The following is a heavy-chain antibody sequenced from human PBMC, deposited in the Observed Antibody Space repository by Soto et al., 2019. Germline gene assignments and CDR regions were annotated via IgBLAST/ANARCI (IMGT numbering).Heavy chain of an antibody. D-gene: IGHD6-13*01. Sequence: QVQLVQSGAEVKKPGSSVKVSCKASGGTFSSYAISWVRQAPGQGLEWMGGIIPIFGTANYAQKFQGRVTITADESKSTAYMELSILRSESKDVDYCARDSGIAAAGTSFDYWGQGTLVTVSS. J-gene: IGHJ4*02. CDR2: IIPIFGTA. V-gene: IGHV1-69*01. CDR1: GGTFSSYA. CDR3: ARDSGIAAAGTSFDY.